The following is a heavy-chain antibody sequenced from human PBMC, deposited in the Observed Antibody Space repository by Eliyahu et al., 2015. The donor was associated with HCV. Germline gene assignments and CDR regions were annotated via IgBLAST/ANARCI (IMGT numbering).Heavy chain of an antibody. J-gene: IGHJ6*02. V-gene: IGHV4-34*01. Sequence: QVQLQQWGAGLLKPSETLSLTCAVYGGSFSGYYWSWIRQPPGKGLEWIGEINHSGSTNYNPSLKSRVTISVDTSKNQFSLKLSSVTAADTAVYYCARGLWAPTGGFDWPYYYYGMDVWGQGTTVTVSS. D-gene: IGHD3-9*01. CDR2: INHSGST. CDR3: ARGLWAPTGGFDWPYYYYGMDV. CDR1: GGSFSGYY.